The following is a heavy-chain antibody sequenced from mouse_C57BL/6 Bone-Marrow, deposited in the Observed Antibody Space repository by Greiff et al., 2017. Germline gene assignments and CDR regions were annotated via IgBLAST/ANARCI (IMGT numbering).Heavy chain of an antibody. CDR1: GYTFTDYN. CDR3: ARVGMGMDY. Sequence: VHVKQSGPELVKPGASVKIPCKASGYTFTDYNMDWVKQSHGKSLEWIGDMCPHNGGTIYNQKFQGKATLTVDKFSSTAYMVRRSLTSEYTAVYYCARVGMGMDYWGQGTSVTVSS. D-gene: IGHD4-1*01. CDR2: MCPHNGGT. V-gene: IGHV1-18*01. J-gene: IGHJ4*01.